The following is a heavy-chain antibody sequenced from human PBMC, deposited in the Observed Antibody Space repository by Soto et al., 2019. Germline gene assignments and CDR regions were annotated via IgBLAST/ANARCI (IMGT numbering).Heavy chain of an antibody. CDR2: ISGSSGSV. CDR1: GLSFSTYA. CDR3: AEDGVPYTAILTRFHY. J-gene: IGHJ4*02. D-gene: IGHD5-18*01. V-gene: IGHV3-23*01. Sequence: EVQLLESGGGLAQPGGSLRLSCAASGLSFSTYAMSWVRQAPGKGLEWLTTISGSSGSVYSAASVRGRFAVSRDNSKNTLYLHMSGLRAEDTALYYCAEDGVPYTAILTRFHYWGPGTLVTVSS.